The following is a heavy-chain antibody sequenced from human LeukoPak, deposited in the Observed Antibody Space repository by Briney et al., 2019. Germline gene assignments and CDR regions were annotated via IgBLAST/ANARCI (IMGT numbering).Heavy chain of an antibody. Sequence: SETLSLTCTVSGGSISSGDYYWSWIRQPPGKGLEWIGYIYYSGSTYYNPSLKSRVTISVDTSKNQFSLKLSSVTAADTAVYYCARDRDYYDSSGPSDAFDIWGQGTMVTVSS. J-gene: IGHJ3*02. CDR3: ARDRDYYDSSGPSDAFDI. CDR2: IYYSGST. CDR1: GGSISSGDYY. V-gene: IGHV4-30-4*08. D-gene: IGHD3-22*01.